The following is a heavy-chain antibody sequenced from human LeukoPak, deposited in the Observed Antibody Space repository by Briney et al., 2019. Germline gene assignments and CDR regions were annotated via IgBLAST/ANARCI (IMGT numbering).Heavy chain of an antibody. J-gene: IGHJ4*02. V-gene: IGHV3-48*01. Sequence: GGSLRLSCIASGFTFSSYSMNWVRQAPGKGLEWVSYISSSSSTIYYADSVKGRFTISRDNAKNSLYLQMNSLRAEDTAVYYCARDRSLDYWGQGTLVTVSS. CDR3: ARDRSLDY. CDR1: GFTFSSYS. CDR2: ISSSSSTI.